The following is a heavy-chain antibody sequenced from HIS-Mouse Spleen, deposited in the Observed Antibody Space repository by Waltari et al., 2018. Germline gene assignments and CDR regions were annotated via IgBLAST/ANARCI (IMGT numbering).Heavy chain of an antibody. V-gene: IGHV4-38-2*02. J-gene: IGHJ6*02. D-gene: IGHD1-26*01. CDR3: ARGESGSYYYYYYYGMDV. CDR1: GYSISSGYY. Sequence: QVQLQESGPGLVKPSETLSLTCTVSGYSISSGYYWGWIRQPPGKGLEWIGSIYHGGGTYNNPSLKSRVTISVDTSKNQFSLKLSSVTAADTAVYYCARGESGSYYYYYYYGMDVWGQGTTVTVSS. CDR2: IYHGGGT.